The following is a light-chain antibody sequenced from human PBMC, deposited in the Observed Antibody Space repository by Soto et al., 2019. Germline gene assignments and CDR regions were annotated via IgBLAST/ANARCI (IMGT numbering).Light chain of an antibody. Sequence: DIQMTQSPSSLSASVGDRVTITCRASQVISNDLAWYQQKPGEVPNLLIFAASTLHSGVPSRFSGSGSGTDFTLTISSLQPEDVATYYCQQYNSAPGTFGPGTKVDIK. CDR1: QVISND. CDR3: QQYNSAPGT. J-gene: IGKJ3*01. CDR2: AAS. V-gene: IGKV1-27*01.